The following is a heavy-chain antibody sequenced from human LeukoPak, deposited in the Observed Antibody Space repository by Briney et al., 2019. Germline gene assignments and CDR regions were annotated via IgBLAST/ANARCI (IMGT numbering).Heavy chain of an antibody. CDR1: GFAFSNNA. J-gene: IGHJ4*02. Sequence: GGSLRLSCKASGFAFSNNAMNWVRQAPGKGLEWVSSITSVSSYKYYADSVKGRFTISRDNAKNSLDLQMNSLRVEDTAVYYCARLGPASSGWPESFDYWGQGTLVTVSS. CDR2: ITSVSSYK. D-gene: IGHD6-19*01. CDR3: ARLGPASSGWPESFDY. V-gene: IGHV3-21*04.